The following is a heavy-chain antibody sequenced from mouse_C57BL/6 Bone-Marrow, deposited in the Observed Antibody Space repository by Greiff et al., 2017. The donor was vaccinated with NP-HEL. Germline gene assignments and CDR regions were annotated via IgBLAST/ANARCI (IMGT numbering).Heavy chain of an antibody. J-gene: IGHJ4*01. D-gene: IGHD1-1*01. CDR3: ATITTVVANYYAMDY. V-gene: IGHV1-54*01. CDR1: GYAFTNYL. Sequence: VQLQQSGAELVRPGTSVKVSCKASGYAFTNYLIEWVKQRPGQGLEWIGVINPGSGGTNYNEKFKGKATLTADKSSSTAYMQLSSLTSEDSAVYFCATITTVVANYYAMDYWGQGTSVTVSS. CDR2: INPGSGGT.